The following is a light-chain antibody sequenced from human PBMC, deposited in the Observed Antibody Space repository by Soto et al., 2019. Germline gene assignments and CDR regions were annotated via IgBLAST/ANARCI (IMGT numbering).Light chain of an antibody. J-gene: IGKJ1*01. CDR2: GAS. CDR3: QQYNNWPSRP. Sequence: EIVMTQSPATLSVSPGERATLSCRASQSVSSNLAWYQQKPGQAPRLLIYGASTRATGIPARFSGSGSGTEFTLTNSSLQSEDCAVYYCQQYNNWPSRPFGQGTKVEIK. V-gene: IGKV3-15*01. CDR1: QSVSSN.